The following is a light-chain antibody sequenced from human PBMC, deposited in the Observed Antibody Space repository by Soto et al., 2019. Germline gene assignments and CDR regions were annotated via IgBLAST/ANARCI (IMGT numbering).Light chain of an antibody. V-gene: IGKV1-5*03. CDR1: QSISSW. Sequence: DIQMTQSPSTLSASVGDRVTITCRASQSISSWLAWYQQKPGKAPKLLIYKASILETGVPSRFSGSGSGTEFTLTISSLQPDDFATYYCQQYDSYWGFGQGTKLEIK. J-gene: IGKJ2*01. CDR3: QQYDSYWG. CDR2: KAS.